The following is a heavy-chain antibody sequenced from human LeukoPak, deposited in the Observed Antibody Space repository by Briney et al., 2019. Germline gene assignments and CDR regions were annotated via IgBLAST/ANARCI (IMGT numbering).Heavy chain of an antibody. CDR2: IYYSGTT. CDR3: ARQPPGSYQWTFDY. CDR1: GDSISSGTHF. Sequence: SGTLSLTCTVSGDSISSGTHFWGWIRQPPGKGLEWIGTIYYSGTTYYNPSLKSRVTISVDTSNNQFSLKLSSVTAADTAVYYCARQPPGSYQWTFDYWGQGTLVAVSS. V-gene: IGHV4-39*01. J-gene: IGHJ4*02. D-gene: IGHD1-26*01.